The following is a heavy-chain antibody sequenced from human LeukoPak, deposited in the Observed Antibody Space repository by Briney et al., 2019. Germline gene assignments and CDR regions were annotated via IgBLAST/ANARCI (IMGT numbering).Heavy chain of an antibody. CDR1: GFTFNYAW. J-gene: IGHJ4*02. CDR2: IKQDGSEK. D-gene: IGHD1-26*01. CDR3: ARCIVGATLDY. V-gene: IGHV3-7*03. Sequence: GGSLRLSCAASGFTFNYAWMSWVRQAPGKGLEWVANIKQDGSEKYYVDSVKGRFTISRDNAKNSLYLQMNSLRAEDTAVYYCARCIVGATLDYWGQGTLVTVSS.